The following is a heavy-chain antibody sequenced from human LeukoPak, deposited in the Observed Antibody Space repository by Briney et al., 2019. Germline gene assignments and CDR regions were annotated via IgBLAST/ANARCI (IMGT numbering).Heavy chain of an antibody. Sequence: GGSLRLSCAASGFTFSSYEMNWVRQAPGKGLEWVSYISSSSSTIYYADSVKGRFTISRDNAKNSLYLQMNSLRAEDTAVYYCARDSPTMVRGVTPFDRWGQGTLVTVSS. D-gene: IGHD3-10*01. CDR2: ISSSSSTI. CDR3: ARDSPTMVRGVTPFDR. V-gene: IGHV3-48*03. J-gene: IGHJ4*02. CDR1: GFTFSSYE.